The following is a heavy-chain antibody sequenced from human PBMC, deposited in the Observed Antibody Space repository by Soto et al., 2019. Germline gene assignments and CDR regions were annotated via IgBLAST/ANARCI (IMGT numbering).Heavy chain of an antibody. CDR2: IRTRKNRYVT. V-gene: IGHV3-73*02. Sequence: EVQLVQSGGGRVQPGGSLKLSCEASGFTFSVSAIHWVRLASGKGLEWVGRIRTRKNRYVTTYAASVKGRFSLSRDDSKNTAYLQMNSLKTEDTAVYYCATIEYGLDVWGQGTTVIVS. D-gene: IGHD6-6*01. J-gene: IGHJ6*02. CDR1: GFTFSVSA. CDR3: ATIEYGLDV.